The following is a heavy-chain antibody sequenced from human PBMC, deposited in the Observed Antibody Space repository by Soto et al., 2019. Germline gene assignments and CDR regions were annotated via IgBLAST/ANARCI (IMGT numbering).Heavy chain of an antibody. J-gene: IGHJ5*02. CDR3: AINIPNWFDP. Sequence: GXSVKVSCEASGYTFPSYGISWVRQAPGRGLEWMGWISAYNGNTNYAQKLQGRVTMTTDTSTSTAYMELRSLRSDDTAVYYFAINIPNWFDPWGQGTLVTASS. V-gene: IGHV1-18*01. CDR1: GYTFPSYG. CDR2: ISAYNGNT.